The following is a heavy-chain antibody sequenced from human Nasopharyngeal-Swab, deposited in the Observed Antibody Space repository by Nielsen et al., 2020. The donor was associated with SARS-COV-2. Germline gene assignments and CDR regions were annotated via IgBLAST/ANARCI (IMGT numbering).Heavy chain of an antibody. J-gene: IGHJ4*02. CDR3: ARSYCSSTSCYEDPYDILTGPFDY. Sequence: GGSLRLSCAASGFTFSSYGMRWVRQAPGKGLEWVAVISYDGSNKYYADSVKGRFTISRDNSKNTLYLQMNSLRAEDTAVYYCARSYCSSTSCYEDPYDILTGPFDYWGQGTLVTVSS. CDR2: ISYDGSNK. D-gene: IGHD2-2*01. CDR1: GFTFSSYG. V-gene: IGHV3-30*03.